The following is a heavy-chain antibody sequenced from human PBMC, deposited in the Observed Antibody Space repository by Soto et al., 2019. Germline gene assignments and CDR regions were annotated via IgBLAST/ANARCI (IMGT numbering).Heavy chain of an antibody. Sequence: SLRLSWAASGCTFSSYSMHWDRQAPCKGQERVAVMWYDGSNKYYADSVKGRFTSSRDNSKNTLYLQINSLRADDTPVHYCAREVGRWGQWGQRSLVTVSS. V-gene: IGHV3-33*01. CDR2: MWYDGSNK. CDR1: GCTFSSYS. D-gene: IGHD1-26*01. J-gene: IGHJ4*02. CDR3: AREVGRWGQ.